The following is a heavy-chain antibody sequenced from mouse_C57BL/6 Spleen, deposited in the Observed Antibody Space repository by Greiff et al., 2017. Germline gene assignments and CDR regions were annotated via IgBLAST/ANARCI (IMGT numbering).Heavy chain of an antibody. Sequence: EVQRVESGGGLVKPGGSLKLSCAASGFTFSDYGMHWVRQAPEKGLEWVAYISSGSSTIYYADTVKGRFTISKDNAKNTLFLQMTSLRSKDTAMDYCARPPYGNYDYFDYWGQGTTLTVSS. CDR3: ARPPYGNYDYFDY. CDR2: ISSGSSTI. J-gene: IGHJ2*01. CDR1: GFTFSDYG. V-gene: IGHV5-17*01. D-gene: IGHD2-1*01.